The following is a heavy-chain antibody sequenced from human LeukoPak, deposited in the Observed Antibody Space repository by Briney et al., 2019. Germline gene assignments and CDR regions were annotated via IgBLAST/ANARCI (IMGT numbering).Heavy chain of an antibody. D-gene: IGHD3-3*01. CDR3: ARDYITIFGVVIIWFGFDY. CDR2: ISYDGSNK. J-gene: IGHJ4*02. V-gene: IGHV3-30*03. Sequence: PGGSLRLSCAASGFTFSSYGMHWVRQAPGKGLEWVAVISYDGSNKYYADSVKGRFTISRDNSKNTLYLQMNSLRAEDTAVYYCARDYITIFGVVIIWFGFDYWGQGTPVTVSS. CDR1: GFTFSSYG.